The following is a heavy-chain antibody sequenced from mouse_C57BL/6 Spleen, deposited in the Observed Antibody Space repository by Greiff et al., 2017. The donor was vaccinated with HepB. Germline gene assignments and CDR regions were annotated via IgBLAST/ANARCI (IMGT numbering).Heavy chain of an antibody. J-gene: IGHJ3*01. CDR3: VRDYYGSSPPY. CDR2: IRSKSSNYAT. CDR1: GFTFNTYA. V-gene: IGHV10-3*01. D-gene: IGHD1-1*01. Sequence: EVKLVESGGGLVQPKGSLKLSCAASGFTFNTYAMHWVRQAPGKGLEWVARIRSKSSNYATYYADSVKDRFTISRDDSQSMLYLQMHNLTTEDTAMYYCVRDYYGSSPPYWGQGTLVTVSA.